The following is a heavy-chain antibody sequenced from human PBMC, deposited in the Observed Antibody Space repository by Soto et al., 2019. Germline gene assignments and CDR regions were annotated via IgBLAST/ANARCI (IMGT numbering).Heavy chain of an antibody. CDR2: ISGSGGST. Sequence: GGSLRLSCAASGFTFSSYAMSWVRQAPGKGLEWVSAISGSGGSTYYADSVKGRFTISRDNSKNTLYLQMNSLRAEDTAVYYCAKDHGIVATISGALIPSYWGQGTLVTVSS. CDR1: GFTFSSYA. CDR3: AKDHGIVATISGALIPSY. V-gene: IGHV3-23*01. D-gene: IGHD5-12*01. J-gene: IGHJ4*02.